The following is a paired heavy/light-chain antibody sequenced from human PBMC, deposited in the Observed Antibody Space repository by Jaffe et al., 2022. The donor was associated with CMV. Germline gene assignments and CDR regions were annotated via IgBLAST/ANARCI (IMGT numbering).Heavy chain of an antibody. Sequence: EVQLVESGGGLVQPGGSLRLSCAASGFTFSNCWMTWVRQAPGKGLEWVANIKQDGSEIHYVDSVKGRFTISRDNAKNSLYLQMNSLRAEDTAVYYCARWINVDYWGQGTLVTVSS. J-gene: IGHJ4*02. D-gene: IGHD2-2*03. V-gene: IGHV3-7*03. CDR2: IKQDGSEI. CDR3: ARWINVDY. CDR1: GFTFSNCW.
Light chain of an antibody. CDR1: QSLVHGDGNTY. J-gene: IGKJ2*01. Sequence: VVMTQSPLSLPVTLGQPASISCRSSQSLVHGDGNTYLNWFQQRPGQSPRRLIYKVSNRDSGVPDRFSGSGSGTDFTLKISRVEAEDVGVYYCMQGTHWPLVFGQGTKLEIK. CDR2: KVS. CDR3: MQGTHWPLV. V-gene: IGKV2-30*02.